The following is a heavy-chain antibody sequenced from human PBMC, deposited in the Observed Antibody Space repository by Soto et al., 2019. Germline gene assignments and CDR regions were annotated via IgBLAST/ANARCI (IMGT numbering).Heavy chain of an antibody. D-gene: IGHD2-15*01. CDR1: GGSIRSYY. CDR2: IYYSGST. J-gene: IGHJ3*02. V-gene: IGHV4-59*12. CDR3: ARLYCSASSCYSVGAFDI. Sequence: SETLSLTCTVYGGSIRSYYWSWIRQPPGKGLEWIGNIYYSGSTNYNPSRKGRFTISRDNSKSTLYLQMNSLRAEDTAVYYCARLYCSASSCYSVGAFDIRGQGTMVTVSS.